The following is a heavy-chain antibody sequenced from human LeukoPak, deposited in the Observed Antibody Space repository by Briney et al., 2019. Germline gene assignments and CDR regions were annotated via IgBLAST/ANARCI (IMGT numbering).Heavy chain of an antibody. V-gene: IGHV4-59*01. CDR3: ARVGTYGSGSYLSWLDY. Sequence: SETLTLSCTVSGGSISSYYWSWIRQPPGKGLEWIGYIYYSGSTNYNPSLKSRVTISVDTSKNQFSLKLSSVTAADTAVYYCARVGTYGSGSYLSWLDYWGQGTLVSVSS. CDR1: GGSISSYY. CDR2: IYYSGST. J-gene: IGHJ4*02. D-gene: IGHD3-10*01.